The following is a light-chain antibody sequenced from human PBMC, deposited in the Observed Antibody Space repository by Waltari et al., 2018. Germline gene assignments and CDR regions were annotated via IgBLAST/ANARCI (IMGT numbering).Light chain of an antibody. Sequence: DIAMTQSPASLAVSLGERATINCRSSQSVLHSTNNKNYLAWYQQKPGQPPKLLVYWASTRESGVPDRFSGSGSGTDFTLTISSLQAEDVAVYYCQQYFRTPLTFGPGTTVEIK. CDR1: QSVLHSTNNKNY. CDR3: QQYFRTPLT. CDR2: WAS. J-gene: IGKJ3*01. V-gene: IGKV4-1*01.